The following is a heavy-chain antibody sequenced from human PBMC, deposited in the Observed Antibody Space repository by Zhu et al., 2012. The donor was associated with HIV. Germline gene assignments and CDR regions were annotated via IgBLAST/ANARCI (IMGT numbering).Heavy chain of an antibody. V-gene: IGHV4-59*01. J-gene: IGHJ3*02. CDR1: GGSISSCY. CDR2: IFYSGIT. Sequence: QVQLQESGPGLVKPSETLSLSCTVSGGSISSCYWSWIRQSPGKGLEWIGYIFYSGITNYNPSLKSRVTISVDTSKNQFSLKLSSVTAADTAVYYCARDLWGSSSSAAFDIWGQGTMVTVSS. D-gene: IGHD6-13*01. CDR3: ARDLWGSSSSAAFDI.